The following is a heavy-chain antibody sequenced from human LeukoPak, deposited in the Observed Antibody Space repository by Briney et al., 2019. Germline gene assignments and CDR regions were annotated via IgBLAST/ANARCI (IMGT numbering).Heavy chain of an antibody. CDR3: ARHTPLRYFALGLDL. D-gene: IGHD3-9*01. CDR2: IYYSGSN. V-gene: IGHV4-39*01. CDR1: GGSMSSSRYY. J-gene: IGHJ5*02. Sequence: AETLSLTCTVSGGSMSSSRYYWGWLRQPPGKGLEWIGSIYYSGSNYYHPSLKSLVSISVDTSKNQFSLKLSSVTAAHTAVYYCARHTPLRYFALGLDLWGQGTLVTVSS.